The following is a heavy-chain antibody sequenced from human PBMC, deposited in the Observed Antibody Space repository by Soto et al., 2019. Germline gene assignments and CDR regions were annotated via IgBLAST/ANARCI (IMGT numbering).Heavy chain of an antibody. Sequence: ASVTFSCTASCSTFTSYGISWVRQAPGQGLEWMGWINPNSGGTNYAQKFQGRVTMTRDTSISTAYMELSRLRSDDTAVYYCARVTEQWLVPGDYWGQGTLVNVSA. CDR2: INPNSGGT. J-gene: IGHJ4*02. CDR1: CSTFTSYG. V-gene: IGHV1-2*02. CDR3: ARVTEQWLVPGDY. D-gene: IGHD6-19*01.